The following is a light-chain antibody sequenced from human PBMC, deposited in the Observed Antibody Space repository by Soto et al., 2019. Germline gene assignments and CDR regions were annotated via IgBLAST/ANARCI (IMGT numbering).Light chain of an antibody. CDR3: QQRYNWPPIT. Sequence: EIVLTQSPATLSLSPGERVTLSCRASQNVRTYLAWYQQKPAQAPRLLIYDASNRATGIPARFSGSRSGTDFTLTISSLEPEDFAFYYSQQRYNWPPITFGQGTRLDIK. J-gene: IGKJ5*01. CDR2: DAS. CDR1: QNVRTY. V-gene: IGKV3-11*01.